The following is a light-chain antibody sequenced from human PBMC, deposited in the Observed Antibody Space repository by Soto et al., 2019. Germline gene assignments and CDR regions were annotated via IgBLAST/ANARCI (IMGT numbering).Light chain of an antibody. CDR3: MSFTSSDTWV. Sequence: QSALTQPASVSGSPGQSITVSCTGTSSDVGGYNYVSWFQQHPGKAPKLIIYEVSNRPSGVSNRFSGSKSGNTASLTISGLQAEDETDYYCMSFTSSDTWVFGGGTKVTVL. CDR2: EVS. V-gene: IGLV2-14*01. CDR1: SSDVGGYNY. J-gene: IGLJ3*02.